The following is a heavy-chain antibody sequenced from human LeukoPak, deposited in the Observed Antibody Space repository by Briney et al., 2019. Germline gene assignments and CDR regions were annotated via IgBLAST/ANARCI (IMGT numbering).Heavy chain of an antibody. D-gene: IGHD2-15*01. CDR2: ISGSGGST. J-gene: IGHJ4*02. V-gene: IGHV3-23*01. CDR3: AKDASGGYCSGSTCSS. Sequence: GGSLRLSCAASGFTFSSYAMSWVRQAPGKGLEWVSAISGSGGSTYYADSVKGRFTISRDNSKNTLYRQTNSLRAEDTAVYYCAKDASGGYCSGSTCSSWGQGTLVTASS. CDR1: GFTFSSYA.